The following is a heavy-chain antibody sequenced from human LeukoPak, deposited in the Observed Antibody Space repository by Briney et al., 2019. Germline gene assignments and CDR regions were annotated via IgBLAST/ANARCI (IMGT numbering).Heavy chain of an antibody. D-gene: IGHD3-22*01. CDR1: GFTFSSYG. J-gene: IGHJ4*02. CDR2: IWYDGSNK. Sequence: GGSLRPSCAASGFTFSSYGMHWVRQAPGKGLEWVAVIWYDGSNKYYADSVKGRFTISRDNSKNTLYLQMNSLRAEDTAVYYCARDESRDTMIVVLPAGYWGQGTLVTVSS. V-gene: IGHV3-33*08. CDR3: ARDESRDTMIVVLPAGY.